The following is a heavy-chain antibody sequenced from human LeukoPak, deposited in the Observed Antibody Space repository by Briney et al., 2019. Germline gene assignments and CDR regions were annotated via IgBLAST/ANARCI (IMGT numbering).Heavy chain of an antibody. J-gene: IGHJ4*02. Sequence: SQTLSLTCIVSGGSISSGGYYWSWIRQHPGKGLEWIGYIYYSGSTYYNPSLKSRVTISVDTSKNQFSLKLSSVTAADTAVYYCARAKDYGSRSPVYYFDYWGQGIRVTVSS. CDR3: ARAKDYGSRSPVYYFDY. CDR2: IYYSGST. CDR1: GGSISSGGYY. D-gene: IGHD3-10*01. V-gene: IGHV4-31*03.